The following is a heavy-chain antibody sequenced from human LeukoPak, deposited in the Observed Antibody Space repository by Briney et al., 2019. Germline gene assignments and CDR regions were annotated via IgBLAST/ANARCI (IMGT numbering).Heavy chain of an antibody. CDR3: ASKGYSSGWSHFDY. D-gene: IGHD6-19*01. Sequence: GGSLRLSCAASGFTFSSYAMNWVRQAPGRGLEWVSYIGPSGTAIYYADSVKGRFTISRDNAKNSLYLQMNSLRAEDTAVYYCASKGYSSGWSHFDYWGQGTLVTVSS. J-gene: IGHJ4*02. V-gene: IGHV3-48*03. CDR1: GFTFSSYA. CDR2: IGPSGTAI.